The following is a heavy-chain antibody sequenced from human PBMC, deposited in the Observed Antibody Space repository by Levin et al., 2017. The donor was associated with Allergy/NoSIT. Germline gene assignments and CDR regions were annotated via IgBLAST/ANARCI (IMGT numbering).Heavy chain of an antibody. CDR2: IDHYGVT. CDR1: GYSITTGYF. J-gene: IGHJ4*02. D-gene: IGHD7-27*01. V-gene: IGHV4-38-2*02. Sequence: SQTLSLPCSVSGYSITTGYFWAWIRKSPEKGLEWVGSIDHYGVTHYSPSLKSRLSLSVDTSKNQISLRLNSVTVADTAVYYCARDRRSAWGNFDSWGPGALVTVSS. CDR3: ARDRRSAWGNFDS.